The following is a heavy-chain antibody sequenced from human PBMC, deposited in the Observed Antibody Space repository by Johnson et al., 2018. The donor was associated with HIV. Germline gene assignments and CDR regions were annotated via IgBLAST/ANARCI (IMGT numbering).Heavy chain of an antibody. CDR1: GFTFSDYY. V-gene: IGHV3-11*04. CDR3: ARGTVCGGDCYSRAFDI. D-gene: IGHD2-21*02. CDR2: ISSSGSTI. Sequence: QVQLVESGGGLVKPGGSLRLSCAASGFTFSDYYMNWIRQAPGKGLEWVSYISSSGSTIYYANSVKGRFTISRDNSKNTLYLQMGSLRAEDMAVYYCARGTVCGGDCYSRAFDIWGQGTMVTVSS. J-gene: IGHJ3*02.